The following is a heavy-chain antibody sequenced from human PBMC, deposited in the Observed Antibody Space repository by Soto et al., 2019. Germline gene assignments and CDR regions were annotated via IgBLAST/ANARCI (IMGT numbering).Heavy chain of an antibody. V-gene: IGHV3-30*04. Sequence: PGGSLRLSCAASGFTFDDYPMHWLRQAPGKGLEWVALISLYVANDDYADSVKGRFTISRDNSKNTIYLQMNSLRDEDTAVYYCARERKYCTDRSRDTTHWSDRWGKGSRVTVSS. CDR1: GFTFDDYP. J-gene: IGHJ5*02. CDR3: ARERKYCTDRSRDTTHWSDR. CDR2: ISLYVAND. D-gene: IGHD2-8*02.